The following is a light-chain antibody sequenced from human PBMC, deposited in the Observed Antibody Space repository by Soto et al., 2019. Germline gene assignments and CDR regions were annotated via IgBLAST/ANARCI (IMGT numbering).Light chain of an antibody. Sequence: QSALTQPASESGSPGQYITISCTGTSSDVGGYNYVSWYQQHPGKAPKLMIYDVSNRPSGVSNRFSGSKSGNTASLTISGLQAEDEADYYCSSYTSSSTVVFGGGTQLTVL. CDR1: SSDVGGYNY. V-gene: IGLV2-14*01. J-gene: IGLJ2*01. CDR3: SSYTSSSTVV. CDR2: DVS.